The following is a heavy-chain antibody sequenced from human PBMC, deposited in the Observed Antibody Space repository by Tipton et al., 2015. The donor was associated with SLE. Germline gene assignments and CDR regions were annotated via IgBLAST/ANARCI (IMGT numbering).Heavy chain of an antibody. CDR3: ARDLVGAIYYFDY. CDR1: GFTFSNYA. V-gene: IGHV3-23*03. J-gene: IGHJ4*02. D-gene: IGHD1-26*01. Sequence: SLRLSCVGSGFTFSNYAVTWVRQAPGKGMEWVSSIYSDGSSRYYAESVKGRFSISRDNSKETVLLQMNSLRVEDTAVYYCARDLVGAIYYFDYWGQGTLVTVSS. CDR2: IYSDGSSR.